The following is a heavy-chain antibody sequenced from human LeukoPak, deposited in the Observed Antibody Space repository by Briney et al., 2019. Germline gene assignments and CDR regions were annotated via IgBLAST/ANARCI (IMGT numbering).Heavy chain of an antibody. D-gene: IGHD2-2*02. CDR1: GGSISSFY. CDR2: IYYSVST. J-gene: IGHJ4*02. Sequence: SEPLSLTCTVSGGSISSFYWSWIRKPPGKGLEWIGYIYYSVSTNYNPSLKSRVTISVDTSKNQFSLKLSSVTAADTAVYYCARVGSQLLYYFDYWGQGTLVTVSS. CDR3: ARVGSQLLYYFDY. V-gene: IGHV4-59*01.